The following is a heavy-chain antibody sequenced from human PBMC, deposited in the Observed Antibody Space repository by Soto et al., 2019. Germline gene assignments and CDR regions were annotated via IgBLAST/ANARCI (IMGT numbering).Heavy chain of an antibody. V-gene: IGHV1-2*02. CDR1: GYTFTDYY. J-gene: IGHJ4*02. CDR2: INPTGGGT. Sequence: QVQLVQSGAEVKKPGTSVKVSCKASGYTFTDYYVHWVRQAPGQGLEWMGWINPTGGGTRYAQNFQDRVTMTRDTSINTVYMELSRLRSDDTALYYCTREFLLASYSPGDYWGQGTLVTVSS. D-gene: IGHD3-9*01. CDR3: TREFLLASYSPGDY.